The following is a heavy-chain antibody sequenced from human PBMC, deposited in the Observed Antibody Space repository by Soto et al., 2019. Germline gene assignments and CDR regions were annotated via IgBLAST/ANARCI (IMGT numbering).Heavy chain of an antibody. CDR1: GYSFTSYW. J-gene: IGHJ6*02. D-gene: IGHD6-6*01. CDR3: ARPDSSSPGDGSYGMDV. CDR2: IYPGDSDT. Sequence: GESLKISCKVSGYSFTSYWIGWVRQMPGKVLEWMGIIYPGDSDTRYSPSFQGQVTISADKSISTAYLQWSSLKASDTAMYYCARPDSSSPGDGSYGMDVWGQATTVTVSS. V-gene: IGHV5-51*01.